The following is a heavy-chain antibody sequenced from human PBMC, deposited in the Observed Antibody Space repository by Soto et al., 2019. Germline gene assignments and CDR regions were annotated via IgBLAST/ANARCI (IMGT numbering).Heavy chain of an antibody. CDR3: ARNVVVVAATYYYYGMDV. D-gene: IGHD2-15*01. V-gene: IGHV1-2*02. CDR2: INPNSGGT. Sequence: ASVKVSCKASGYTFTSYYMHWVRQAPGQGLEWMGWINPNSGGTNYAQKFQGRVTMTRDTSISTAYMELSRLRSDDTAVYYCARNVVVVAATYYYYGMDVWDQGTTVTVSS. CDR1: GYTFTSYY. J-gene: IGHJ6*02.